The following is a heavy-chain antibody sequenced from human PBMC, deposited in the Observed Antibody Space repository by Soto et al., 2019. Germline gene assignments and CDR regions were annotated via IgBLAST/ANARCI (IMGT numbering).Heavy chain of an antibody. CDR1: GGSFSGYY. Sequence: PSETLSLTCAVYGGSFSGYYWSWIRQPPGKGLEWIGEINHSGSTNYNPSLKSRVTISVDTSKNQFSLKLSSVTAADTAVYYCARGLGSGSYYNRYYYGMDVWGQGTTVTVSS. CDR3: ARGLGSGSYYNRYYYGMDV. J-gene: IGHJ6*02. CDR2: INHSGST. D-gene: IGHD3-10*01. V-gene: IGHV4-34*01.